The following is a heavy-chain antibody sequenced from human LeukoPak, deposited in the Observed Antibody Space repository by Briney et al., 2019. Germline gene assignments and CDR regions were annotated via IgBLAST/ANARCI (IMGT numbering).Heavy chain of an antibody. V-gene: IGHV3-21*01. Sequence: GGSLRLSCAASGFTFSSYSMNWVRQAPGKGLEWVSSISSSSSYIYYADPMKGRFTISRDNAKNSLYLQMNSLRAEDTAVYYCARRLEYYDSSRRTGYGMDVWGQGTTVTVSS. CDR1: GFTFSSYS. CDR3: ARRLEYYDSSRRTGYGMDV. CDR2: ISSSSSYI. J-gene: IGHJ6*02. D-gene: IGHD3-22*01.